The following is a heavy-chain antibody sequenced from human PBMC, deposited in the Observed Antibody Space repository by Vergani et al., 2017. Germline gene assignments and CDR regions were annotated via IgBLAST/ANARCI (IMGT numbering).Heavy chain of an antibody. J-gene: IGHJ1*01. D-gene: IGHD6-6*01. Sequence: EVQLLESGGGLVQPGGSLRPSCAASGFTFSSSAMSWVRQAPGKGLEWVSAISGSGGSTYYADSVKGRFTISRDNSKNTLYLQMNSLRAEDTAVYYCAKESGEQLFAPEYFQHWGQGTLVTVSS. V-gene: IGHV3-23*01. CDR1: GFTFSSSA. CDR3: AKESGEQLFAPEYFQH. CDR2: ISGSGGST.